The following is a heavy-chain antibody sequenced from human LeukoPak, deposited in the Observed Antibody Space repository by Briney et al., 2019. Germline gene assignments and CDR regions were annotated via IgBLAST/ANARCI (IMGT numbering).Heavy chain of an antibody. J-gene: IGHJ6*03. CDR3: ARDVKRYYDFWSGYNYYYYYMDV. Sequence: PGGSLRLSCAASGFTFSSYSMNWVRQAPGKGLEWVSSISSSSSYIYYADSVEGRFTISRDNAKNSLYLQMNSLRAEDTAVYYCARDVKRYYDFWSGYNYYYYYMDVWGKGTTVTVSS. D-gene: IGHD3-3*01. V-gene: IGHV3-21*01. CDR2: ISSSSSYI. CDR1: GFTFSSYS.